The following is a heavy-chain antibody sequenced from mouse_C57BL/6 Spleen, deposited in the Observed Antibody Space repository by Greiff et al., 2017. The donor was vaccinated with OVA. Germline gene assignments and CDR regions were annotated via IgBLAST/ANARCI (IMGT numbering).Heavy chain of an antibody. J-gene: IGHJ3*01. CDR1: GYAFTNYL. CDR2: INPGSGGT. D-gene: IGHD2-4*01. CDR3: ARSDDYDPY. V-gene: IGHV1-54*01. Sequence: VQLQQSGAELVRPGTSVKVSCKASGYAFTNYLIEWVKQRPGQGLEWIGVINPGSGGTNYNEKCKGKATLTADKSSSTAYMQLSSLTSEDSAVYFCARSDDYDPYWGQGTLVTVSA.